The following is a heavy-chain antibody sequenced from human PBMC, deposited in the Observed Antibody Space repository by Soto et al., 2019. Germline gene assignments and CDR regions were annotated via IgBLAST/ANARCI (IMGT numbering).Heavy chain of an antibody. J-gene: IGHJ4*02. CDR3: AIDRGGYSHFDH. Sequence: PSETLSLTCSVSGGSISSSGYYCTWIRQHPGKGLEWIGYVYYSGSTYYNPSLKSRVTISVDTSRNQFSLNLRSVTAADTAVYYCAIDRGGYSHFDHWGQGTMVTVYS. V-gene: IGHV4-31*03. CDR2: VYYSGST. CDR1: GGSISSSGYY. D-gene: IGHD3-22*01.